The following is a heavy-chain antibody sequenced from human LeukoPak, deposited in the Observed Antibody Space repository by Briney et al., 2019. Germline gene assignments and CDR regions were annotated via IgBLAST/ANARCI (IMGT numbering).Heavy chain of an antibody. Sequence: GGSLRLSCAASGVTFSSYSMTWVRQAPGRGLEWVSCISDSGSYMYYVDSVKGRFTISRDNAKNTLYLQMNSLRADDTAMYFCARSHGEWSDDSSGQGPLVTVAS. J-gene: IGHJ4*02. CDR1: GVTFSSYS. CDR2: ISDSGSYM. CDR3: ARSHGEWSDDS. D-gene: IGHD2-8*01. V-gene: IGHV3-21*01.